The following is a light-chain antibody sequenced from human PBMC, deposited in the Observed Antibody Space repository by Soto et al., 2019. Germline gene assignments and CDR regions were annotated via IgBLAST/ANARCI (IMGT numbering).Light chain of an antibody. V-gene: IGKV1-5*03. J-gene: IGKJ4*01. Sequence: DIQMTQPPSTLSASVGDRVTITCRASQSISSWLAWYQQKPGKAPKLLIYKASSLESGVPSRFSGSGSGTEFTLTISSLQPDDFATYYCQQYKSYFLTFGGGTKVEIK. CDR1: QSISSW. CDR2: KAS. CDR3: QQYKSYFLT.